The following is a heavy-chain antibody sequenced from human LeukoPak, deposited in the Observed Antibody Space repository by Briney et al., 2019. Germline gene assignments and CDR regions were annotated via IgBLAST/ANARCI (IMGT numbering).Heavy chain of an antibody. CDR2: IYYSGST. Sequence: PSETLSLTCTVSGVSISSYYWSWIRQPPGKGLEWIGDIYYSGSTNYNPSLKSRVTISVDTSKHQFSLKLSSVTAADTAVYYCARAPRITIFGVVQYAFDIWGQGTMVTVSS. D-gene: IGHD3-3*01. CDR1: GVSISSYY. J-gene: IGHJ3*02. V-gene: IGHV4-59*01. CDR3: ARAPRITIFGVVQYAFDI.